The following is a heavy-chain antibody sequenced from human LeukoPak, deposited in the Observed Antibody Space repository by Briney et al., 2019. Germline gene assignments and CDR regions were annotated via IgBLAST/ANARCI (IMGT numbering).Heavy chain of an antibody. CDR3: ARHLAVAGTYFDY. Sequence: ASVKVSCKASGYTFTSHAISWVRQAPGQGLEWMGGIIPIFGTANYAQKFQGRVTITADESTSTAYMELSSLRSEDTAVYYCARHLAVAGTYFDYWGQGTLVTVSS. V-gene: IGHV1-69*13. CDR2: IIPIFGTA. D-gene: IGHD6-19*01. J-gene: IGHJ4*02. CDR1: GYTFTSHA.